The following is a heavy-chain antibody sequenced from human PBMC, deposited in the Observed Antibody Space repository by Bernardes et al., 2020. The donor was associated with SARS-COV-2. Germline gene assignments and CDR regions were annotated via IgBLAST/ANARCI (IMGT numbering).Heavy chain of an antibody. D-gene: IGHD2-8*02. CDR1: GFTFSSYW. Sequence: GGSLSLSCTASGFTFSSYWMHWVRQAPGKGLVWVSRINTDGSITDYADSVKGRFTISRDNAKNTLYLQMNSLRAEDTDVYYCVRDWSTGRPIFDYWGQGTLVTVSS. V-gene: IGHV3-74*01. CDR2: INTDGSIT. J-gene: IGHJ4*02. CDR3: VRDWSTGRPIFDY.